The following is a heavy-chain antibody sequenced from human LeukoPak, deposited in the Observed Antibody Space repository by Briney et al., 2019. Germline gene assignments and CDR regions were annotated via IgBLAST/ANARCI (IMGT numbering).Heavy chain of an antibody. D-gene: IGHD3-22*01. CDR1: GFTFDDYG. V-gene: IGHV3-20*03. CDR3: ARDGANYYDSSGYSLGYMDV. Sequence: GGSLRLSFAASGFTFDDYGMSWVRQAPGKGLGWGAGINWNCGSTGYADSVKGRFTISRDNAKNSLYLQMNSLRAEDTALYYCARDGANYYDSSGYSLGYMDVWGKGTTVTVSS. J-gene: IGHJ6*03. CDR2: INWNCGST.